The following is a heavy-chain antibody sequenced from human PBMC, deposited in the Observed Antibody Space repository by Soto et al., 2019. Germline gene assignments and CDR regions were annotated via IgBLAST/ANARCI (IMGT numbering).Heavy chain of an antibody. V-gene: IGHV1-69*12. Sequence: QVQLVQSGAEVKKPGSSVKVSCKASGGTFSSYAISWVRQAPGQGLEWMGGIIPIFGTANYAQKFQGRVTITADESTSTAYMELSSLRSEDTAVYYCARDEVQLERFFYYYGMDVWGQGTTVTVSS. CDR3: ARDEVQLERFFYYYGMDV. CDR2: IIPIFGTA. CDR1: GGTFSSYA. J-gene: IGHJ6*02. D-gene: IGHD1-1*01.